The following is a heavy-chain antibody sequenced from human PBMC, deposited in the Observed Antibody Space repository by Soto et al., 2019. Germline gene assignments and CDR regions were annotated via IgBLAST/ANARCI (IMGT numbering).Heavy chain of an antibody. J-gene: IGHJ6*02. CDR3: ARDRSVTTPNYGMDV. V-gene: IGHV3-48*02. CDR2: ISSSSSTI. Sequence: VGSLRLSCAASGFTFSSYSMNWVRQAPGKGLEWVSYISSSSSTIYYADSVKGRFTISRDNAKNSLYLQMNSLRDEDTAVYYCARDRSVTTPNYGMDVWGQGTTVTVSS. D-gene: IGHD3-3*01. CDR1: GFTFSSYS.